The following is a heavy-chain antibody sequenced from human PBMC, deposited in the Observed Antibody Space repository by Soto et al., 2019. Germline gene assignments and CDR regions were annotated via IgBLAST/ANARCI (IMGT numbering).Heavy chain of an antibody. CDR2: IIPIFGTA. Sequence: QVQLVQSGAEVKKPGSSVTVSCKASGGTFSGYTISWVRQAPGQGLEWMGGIIPIFGTANYAQKFQGRVTITADESTSTAYMELSSLRSEDTAVDYCARGNHRWLQLWYFDLWGRGTLVTVSS. CDR1: GGTFSGYT. D-gene: IGHD5-12*01. CDR3: ARGNHRWLQLWYFDL. V-gene: IGHV1-69*12. J-gene: IGHJ2*01.